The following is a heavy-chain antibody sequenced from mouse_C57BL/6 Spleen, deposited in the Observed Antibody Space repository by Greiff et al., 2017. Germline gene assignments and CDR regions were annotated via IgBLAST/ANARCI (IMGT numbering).Heavy chain of an antibody. J-gene: IGHJ4*01. CDR1: GFNIKDYY. V-gene: IGHV14-2*01. D-gene: IGHD1-1*01. Sequence: VQLKQSGAELVKPGASVKLSCTVSGFNIKDYYMHWVKQRTEQGLEWIGRIDPEDGETKYAPKFQGKATITADTSSNTAYLQLSSLTSEDTAVYYCALITTVKSYAMDYWGQGTSVTVSS. CDR2: IDPEDGET. CDR3: ALITTVKSYAMDY.